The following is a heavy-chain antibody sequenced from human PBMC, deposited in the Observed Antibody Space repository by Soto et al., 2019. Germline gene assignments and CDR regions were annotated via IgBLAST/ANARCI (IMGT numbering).Heavy chain of an antibody. CDR1: GFTFNNFA. D-gene: IGHD2-15*01. J-gene: IGHJ3*01. CDR2: ISGAGANT. Sequence: EVHLLESGGGLVQPGGSLRLSCAASGFTFNNFALTWVRQAPGKGLEWVSTISGAGANTYYADSVKGRFTISRDNSKNTLYLQMFSLRAEDTAVYFCAKDRDVVVVIAAAATGAFDVWGQGTMVTVSS. V-gene: IGHV3-23*01. CDR3: AKDRDVVVVIAAAATGAFDV.